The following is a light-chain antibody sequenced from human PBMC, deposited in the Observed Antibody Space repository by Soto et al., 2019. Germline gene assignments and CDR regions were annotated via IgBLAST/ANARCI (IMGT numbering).Light chain of an antibody. Sequence: QSALTQPPSASGAPGQSVTISCTGTSSDVGGYNYVSWYQQPPGKAPKLLIYEVTKRPSGVPDRFSGSKSGNTASLTVAGLQAEDEADYYWSSYAGSNNLVIFGGGTKLTVL. J-gene: IGLJ2*01. V-gene: IGLV2-8*01. CDR3: SSYAGSNNLVI. CDR1: SSDVGGYNY. CDR2: EVT.